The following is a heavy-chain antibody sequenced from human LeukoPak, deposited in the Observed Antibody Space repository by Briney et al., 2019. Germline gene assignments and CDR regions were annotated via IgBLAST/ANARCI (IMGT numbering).Heavy chain of an antibody. CDR3: ARVLNYYDSSGYYPFDY. CDR1: GYTFTSYA. D-gene: IGHD3-22*01. Sequence: ASVKVSCNASGYTFTSYAMHWVRQAPGQRLEWMGWINAGNGNTKYSQKFQGRVTITRDTSASTAYMELSSLRSEDTAVYYCARVLNYYDSSGYYPFDYWGQGTLVTVSS. V-gene: IGHV1-3*01. CDR2: INAGNGNT. J-gene: IGHJ4*02.